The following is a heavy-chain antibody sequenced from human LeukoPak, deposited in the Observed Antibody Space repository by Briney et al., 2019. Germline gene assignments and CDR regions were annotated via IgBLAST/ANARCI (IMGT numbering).Heavy chain of an antibody. CDR3: ARDTLTWIKLWERYFDY. J-gene: IGHJ4*02. CDR1: GGSFSGYY. V-gene: IGHV4-34*01. D-gene: IGHD5-18*01. Sequence: PSETLSLTCAVYGGSFSGYYWSWVRQPPGKGLEWIGEINHSGSTNYNPSLKSRVTISVDTSKNQFSLQLSSVTAADTAVYYCARDTLTWIKLWERYFDYWGQGTLVTVSS. CDR2: INHSGST.